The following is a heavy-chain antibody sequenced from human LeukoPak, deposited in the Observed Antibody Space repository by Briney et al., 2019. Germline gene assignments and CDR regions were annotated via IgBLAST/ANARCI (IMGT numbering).Heavy chain of an antibody. Sequence: SETLSLTCTVSGGSISSSSYYWGWIRQPPGKGLEWIGSIYYSGSTYYNPSLKSRVTISVGTSKNQFSLKVRSVTAADTAVYYCSRGDYGDYYFHYYMDVWGKGTTVTISS. D-gene: IGHD4-17*01. CDR3: SRGDYGDYYFHYYMDV. CDR2: IYYSGST. J-gene: IGHJ6*03. V-gene: IGHV4-39*01. CDR1: GGSISSSSYY.